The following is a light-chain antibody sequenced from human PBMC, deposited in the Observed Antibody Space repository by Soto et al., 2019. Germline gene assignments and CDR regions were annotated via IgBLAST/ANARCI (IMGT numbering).Light chain of an antibody. CDR1: QSVSDSF. CDR3: QHYKA. CDR2: GAS. J-gene: IGKJ4*01. Sequence: EIVLTQSPGTLSLSPGERATHSCRASQSVSDSFIAWYQQRPGQAPRLLIYGASQRATGIPDRFSGSGSGTHFTLTINRLEPEDFAVYYCQHYKAFGGGTKVDIK. V-gene: IGKV3-20*01.